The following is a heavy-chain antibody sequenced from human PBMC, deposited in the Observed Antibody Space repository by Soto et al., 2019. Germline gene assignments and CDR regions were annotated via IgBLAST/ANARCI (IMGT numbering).Heavy chain of an antibody. J-gene: IGHJ4*02. CDR2: ISSSSSTI. V-gene: IGHV3-48*02. CDR3: ASGEIYGSSGYPFDY. Sequence: LRLSCAASGFTFSSYSMNWVRQAPGKGLEWVSYISSSSSTIYYADSVKGRFTISRDNAKNSLYLQMNSLRDEDTAVYYCASGEIYGSSGYPFDYWGQGSLDTVSS. CDR1: GFTFSSYS. D-gene: IGHD3-22*01.